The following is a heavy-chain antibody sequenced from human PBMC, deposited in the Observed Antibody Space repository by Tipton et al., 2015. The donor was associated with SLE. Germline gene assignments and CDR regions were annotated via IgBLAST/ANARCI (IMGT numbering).Heavy chain of an antibody. CDR2: MHYSGST. CDR3: ASADWDIRYFDL. Sequence: TLSLTCIVSGGSISSRNYYWGWIRQPPGKGLEWIGSMHYSGSTYYNPSLKSRVTILEDTSKNQFSLKLRSVTAADTAVYYCASADWDIRYFDLWGRGTLVSVSS. J-gene: IGHJ2*01. D-gene: IGHD1-26*01. V-gene: IGHV4-39*07. CDR1: GGSISSRNYY.